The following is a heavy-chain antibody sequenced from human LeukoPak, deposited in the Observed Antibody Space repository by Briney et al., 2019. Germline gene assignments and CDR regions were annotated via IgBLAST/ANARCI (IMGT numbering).Heavy chain of an antibody. CDR2: ISSSSSYI. CDR3: ARRSSGSPPYYFDY. V-gene: IGHV3-21*01. Sequence: PGGSLRLSCAASGFTFSSYSMNWVRQAPGKGLEWVSSISSSSSYIYYADSVKGRFTISRDNAKNTLYLQMNSLRAEDTAVYYCARRSSGSPPYYFDYWGQGTLVTVSS. CDR1: GFTFSSYS. D-gene: IGHD1-26*01. J-gene: IGHJ4*02.